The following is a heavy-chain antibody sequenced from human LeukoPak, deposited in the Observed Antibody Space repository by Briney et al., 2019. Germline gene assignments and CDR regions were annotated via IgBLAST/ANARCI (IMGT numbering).Heavy chain of an antibody. Sequence: PGGSLRLSCAASGFTFSSYSMNWVRQAPGKGLEWVSSISSSSSYIYYADSVKGRFTISRDNAKNSLYLQVNSLRAEDTAVYYCARLSGIAVAGTRVYGMDVWGQGTTVTVSS. CDR3: ARLSGIAVAGTRVYGMDV. J-gene: IGHJ6*02. D-gene: IGHD6-19*01. V-gene: IGHV3-21*01. CDR1: GFTFSSYS. CDR2: ISSSSSYI.